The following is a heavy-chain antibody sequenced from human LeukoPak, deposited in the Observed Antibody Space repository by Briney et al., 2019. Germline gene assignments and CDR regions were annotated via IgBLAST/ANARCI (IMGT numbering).Heavy chain of an antibody. V-gene: IGHV3-30*02. CDR3: AKDIDQLVRGPNYYYYYMDV. CDR1: GFTFDDYA. Sequence: GGSLRLSCAASGFTFDDYAMHWVRQAPGKGLEWVAFIRYDGSNKFYADSVRGRFTISRDNSKNTLYLQMNSLGAEDTAVYYCAKDIDQLVRGPNYYYYYMDVWGKGTTVTVSS. J-gene: IGHJ6*03. CDR2: IRYDGSNK. D-gene: IGHD6-6*01.